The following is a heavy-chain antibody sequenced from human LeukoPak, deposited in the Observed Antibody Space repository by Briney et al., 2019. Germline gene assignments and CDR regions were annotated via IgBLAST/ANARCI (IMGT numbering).Heavy chain of an antibody. CDR2: IKQDGSKK. Sequence: GGSLRLSCVASGFPFSSYWMTWVRQAPGKGLEWVANIKQDGSKKSYVDSVKGRFTISRDNAKNSLYLQMNSLRAEDTAVYYCAREGYCSSTSCYVDYYYYYGMDVWGQGTTVTVSS. D-gene: IGHD2-2*01. V-gene: IGHV3-7*01. J-gene: IGHJ6*02. CDR3: AREGYCSSTSCYVDYYYYYGMDV. CDR1: GFPFSSYW.